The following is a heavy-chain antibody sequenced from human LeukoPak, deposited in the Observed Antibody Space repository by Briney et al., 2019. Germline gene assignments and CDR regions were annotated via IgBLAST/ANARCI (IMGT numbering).Heavy chain of an antibody. J-gene: IGHJ4*02. CDR2: INPNSGGT. Sequence: ASVKVSCKASGYTFTGYYMHWVRQAPGQGLEWMGWINPNSGGTNYAQKFQGRVTMTRDTSISTAYMELSRLRSGDTAVYYRARVPRWELLVLDYWGQGTLVTVSS. D-gene: IGHD1-26*01. CDR3: ARVPRWELLVLDY. V-gene: IGHV1-2*02. CDR1: GYTFTGYY.